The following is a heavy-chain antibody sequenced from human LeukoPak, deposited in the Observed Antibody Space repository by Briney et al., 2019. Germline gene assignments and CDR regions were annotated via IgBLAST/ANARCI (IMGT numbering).Heavy chain of an antibody. CDR2: IYYSGST. V-gene: IGHV4-59*08. J-gene: IGHJ4*02. Sequence: SETLSLTCTVSGGSISSYYWSWIRQPPGKGLEWIGYIYYSGSTNYNPSLKSRVTISVDTSKNQFSLRLTSVTAADTAVYYCARPPDSSDYGAAFDSWGQGTLVTVSS. CDR1: GGSISSYY. CDR3: ARPPDSSDYGAAFDS. D-gene: IGHD4-11*01.